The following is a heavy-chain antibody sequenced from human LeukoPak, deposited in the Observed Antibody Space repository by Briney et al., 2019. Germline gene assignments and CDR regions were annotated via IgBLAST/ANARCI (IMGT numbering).Heavy chain of an antibody. D-gene: IGHD3-22*01. Sequence: GSLRLSCAASGFTFSTYGMHWVRQAPGKGLEWVAVISYDGSNKYYADSVKGRFTISRDNSKNTLYLQMSSLRAEDTAVYYCATGDYDSSGYYSVGYYYYGMDVWGQGTTVTVSS. CDR3: ATGDYDSSGYYSVGYYYYGMDV. CDR1: GFTFSTYG. CDR2: ISYDGSNK. J-gene: IGHJ6*02. V-gene: IGHV3-30*03.